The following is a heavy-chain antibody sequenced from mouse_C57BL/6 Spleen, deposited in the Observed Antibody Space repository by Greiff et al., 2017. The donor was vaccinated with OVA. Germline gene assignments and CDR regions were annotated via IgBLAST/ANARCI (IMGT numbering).Heavy chain of an antibody. CDR2: IHPNSGST. D-gene: IGHD2-2*01. CDR3: AREGRKLVVTTTRYFDV. Sequence: VQLQQPGAELVKPGASVKLSCKASGYTFTSYWMHWVKQRPGQGLEWIGMIHPNSGSTNYNEKFKSKATLTVDKSSSTAYMQLSSLTSEDSAVYYCAREGRKLVVTTTRYFDVWGTGTTVTVSS. CDR1: GYTFTSYW. V-gene: IGHV1-64*01. J-gene: IGHJ1*03.